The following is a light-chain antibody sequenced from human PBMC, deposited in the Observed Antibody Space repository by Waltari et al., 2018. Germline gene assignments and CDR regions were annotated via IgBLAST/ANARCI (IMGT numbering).Light chain of an antibody. V-gene: IGLV3-21*02. Sequence: SYDLTHPPPVPVSPGQTARITCGGYKIGTELVIWYRQKPPQAPVLVIHGNSERPSGIPERFSGSKSGTTATLTISGVEAGDEADYYCQVWDISSDHHVLFGGGTRLTVL. CDR3: QVWDISSDHHVL. J-gene: IGLJ2*01. CDR2: GNS. CDR1: KIGTEL.